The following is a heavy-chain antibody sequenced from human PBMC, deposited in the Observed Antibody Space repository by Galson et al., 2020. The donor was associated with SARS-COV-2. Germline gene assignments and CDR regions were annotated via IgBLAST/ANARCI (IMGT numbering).Heavy chain of an antibody. V-gene: IGHV4-59*08. J-gene: IGHJ3*02. D-gene: IGHD5-12*01. CDR1: GGSISSYY. CDR3: ARQFIRRWLKGGDAFDI. Sequence: SETLSLTCTVSGGSISSYYWSWIRQPPGKGLEWIGYIYYSGSTNYNPSLKSRVTISVDTSKNQFSLKLSSVTAADTAVYYCARQFIRRWLKGGDAFDIWGQGTMVTVSS. CDR2: IYYSGST.